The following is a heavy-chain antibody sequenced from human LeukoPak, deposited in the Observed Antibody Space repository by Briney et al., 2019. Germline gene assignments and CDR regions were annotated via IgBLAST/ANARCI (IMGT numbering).Heavy chain of an antibody. CDR2: ISYDGSNK. D-gene: IGHD3-22*01. CDR3: ARERSSGDFDY. Sequence: PGRSLRLSCAASGFTFSSYAMHWVRQAPGKGLEWVAVISYDGSNKYYADSVKGRFTISRDNSKNTLYLQMNSLRAEDTAVYYCARERSSGDFDYWGQGTLVTVSS. V-gene: IGHV3-30-3*01. J-gene: IGHJ4*02. CDR1: GFTFSSYA.